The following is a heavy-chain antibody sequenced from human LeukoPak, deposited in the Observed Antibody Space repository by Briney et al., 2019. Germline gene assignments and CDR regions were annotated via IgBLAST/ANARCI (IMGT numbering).Heavy chain of an antibody. V-gene: IGHV3-23*01. D-gene: IGHD3-3*01. CDR2: ISGSGGST. CDR3: AKDRPRFLEWLFATETDAFDI. J-gene: IGHJ3*02. CDR1: GFTFSSYA. Sequence: GGSLRLSCAASGFTFSSYAMSWVRQAPGKGLEWVSAISGSGGSTYYADSVKGRFTISRDNSKNTLYLQVNSLRAEDTAVYYCAKDRPRFLEWLFATETDAFDIWGQGTMVTVSS.